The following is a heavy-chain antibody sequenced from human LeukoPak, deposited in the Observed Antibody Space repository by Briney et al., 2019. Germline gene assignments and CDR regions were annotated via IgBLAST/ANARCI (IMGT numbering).Heavy chain of an antibody. V-gene: IGHV4-59*01. CDR1: GGSISSYY. Sequence: SETLSLTCTVSGGSISSYYWSWIRQPAGKGLEWIGHVYYSGNTNYNPSLKSRVTISVDTSKNQFSLKLTSVTAADTAVYYCARDSTMVRGVIRYWGQGTLVTVSS. J-gene: IGHJ4*02. D-gene: IGHD3-10*01. CDR3: ARDSTMVRGVIRY. CDR2: VYYSGNT.